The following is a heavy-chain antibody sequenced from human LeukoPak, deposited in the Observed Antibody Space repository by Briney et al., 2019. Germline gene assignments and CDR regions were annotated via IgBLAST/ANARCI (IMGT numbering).Heavy chain of an antibody. J-gene: IGHJ4*02. D-gene: IGHD2-15*01. CDR1: GFTVSSNY. Sequence: GGSLRLSCAASGFTVSSNYMSWVRQAPGKGLEWVSVIYSGGSTYYADSVKGRFTISRDNSKNTLYLQMNSLRAEDTAVYYCARGGLGYCSGGSCYSEPHWGQGTLVTVSS. V-gene: IGHV3-66*01. CDR2: IYSGGST. CDR3: ARGGLGYCSGGSCYSEPH.